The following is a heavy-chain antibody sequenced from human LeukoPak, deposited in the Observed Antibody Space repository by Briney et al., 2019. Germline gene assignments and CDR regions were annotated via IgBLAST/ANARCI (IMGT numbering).Heavy chain of an antibody. V-gene: IGHV4-31*03. CDR1: GGSISSGGYY. CDR2: IYYSGST. CDR3: ARDQGSGYYDSSGPTPFDL. Sequence: SETLSLTCTVSGGSISSGGYYWSWIRQHPGKGLEWIGYIYYSGSTYYNPSLKSRVTISVDTSKSQFSLKLSSVTAADTAVYYCARDQGSGYYDSSGPTPFDLWGRGTLVTVSS. D-gene: IGHD3-22*01. J-gene: IGHJ2*01.